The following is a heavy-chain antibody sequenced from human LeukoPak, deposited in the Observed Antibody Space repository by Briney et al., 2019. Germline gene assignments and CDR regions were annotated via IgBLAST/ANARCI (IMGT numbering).Heavy chain of an antibody. Sequence: ASVKVSXKASGYTFTGYYMHWVRQAPGQGLEWMGWINPNSGGTNYAQRFQGRVTMTRDTSISTAYMELSRLRSDDTAVYYCARDVAQYTSSSDFDYWGQGTLVTVSS. D-gene: IGHD6-6*01. CDR2: INPNSGGT. J-gene: IGHJ4*02. CDR3: ARDVAQYTSSSDFDY. V-gene: IGHV1-2*02. CDR1: GYTFTGYY.